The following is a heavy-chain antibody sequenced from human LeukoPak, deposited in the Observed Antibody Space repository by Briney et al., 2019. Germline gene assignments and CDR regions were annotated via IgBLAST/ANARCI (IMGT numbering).Heavy chain of an antibody. CDR3: AKGGSTNFYYGDV. D-gene: IGHD2/OR15-2a*01. J-gene: IGHJ6*02. CDR1: GGSMTNLY. CDR2: IYDSGST. Sequence: SETLSLSCSVSGGSMTNLYWTWIRQPPGKGLEWIGDIYDSGSTRYNTSLESRVTISVDTSKNQFSLKLSSVTAADTAVYYCAKGGSTNFYYGDVWGQGTTVTVSS. V-gene: IGHV4-59*01.